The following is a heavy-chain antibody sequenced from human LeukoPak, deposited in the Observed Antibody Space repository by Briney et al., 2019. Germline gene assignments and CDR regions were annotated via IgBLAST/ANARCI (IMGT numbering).Heavy chain of an antibody. V-gene: IGHV4-34*01. J-gene: IGHJ4*02. CDR2: INHSGST. CDR1: GGSFSGYY. CDR3: ARGRRKWLRLETYFDY. Sequence: IPSETLSLTCAVYGGSFSGYYWSWIRQPPGKGLEWIGEINHSGSTNYNPSLKSRVTISVDTSKNQFSLNLSYGTAADTAVYYFARGRRKWLRLETYFDYWGQGTPVTVSS. D-gene: IGHD5-12*01.